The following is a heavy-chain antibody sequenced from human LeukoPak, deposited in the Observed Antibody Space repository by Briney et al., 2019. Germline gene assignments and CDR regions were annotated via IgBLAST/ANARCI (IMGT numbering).Heavy chain of an antibody. CDR1: GFTFSSYA. CDR2: ISGSGGST. D-gene: IGHD6-19*01. J-gene: IGHJ4*02. Sequence: GGSLRLSCAASGFTFSSYAMSWVRQAPGKGLEWVSAISGSGGSTYYADSVKGRFTISRDNSKNTLYLQMTSLRVEDTAVYYCAKQRSGWYGNIDFWGQGTLVTVSS. V-gene: IGHV3-23*01. CDR3: AKQRSGWYGNIDF.